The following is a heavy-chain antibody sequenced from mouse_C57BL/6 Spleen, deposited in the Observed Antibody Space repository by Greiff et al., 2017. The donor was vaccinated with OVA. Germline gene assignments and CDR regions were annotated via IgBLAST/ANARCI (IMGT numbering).Heavy chain of an antibody. V-gene: IGHV1-5*01. D-gene: IGHD1-1*01. Sequence: VQLQQSGTVLARPGASVKMSCKTSGYTFTSYWMHWVKQRPGQGLEWIGAIYPGNSDTSYNQKFKGKAKLTAVTSASTAYMELSSLTNEDTAVYYCTRWGHYYGSSYDYWGQGTTLTVSS. CDR1: GYTFTSYW. CDR2: IYPGNSDT. J-gene: IGHJ2*01. CDR3: TRWGHYYGSSYDY.